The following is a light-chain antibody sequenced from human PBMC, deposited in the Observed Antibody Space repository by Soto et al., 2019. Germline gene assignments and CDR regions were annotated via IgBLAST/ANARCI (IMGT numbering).Light chain of an antibody. CDR2: GAS. CDR3: QQLHSYPIT. V-gene: IGKV1-9*01. CDR1: QDMNTY. Sequence: DIQLTQSPSFLSASLGDRVTISCRASQDMNTYVGWYQQRSGKAPKLLIYGASTLQSGVPSRFSGSESGAVFTLTISSLQPEDFATYYCQQLHSYPITFGQGTRLEIK. J-gene: IGKJ5*01.